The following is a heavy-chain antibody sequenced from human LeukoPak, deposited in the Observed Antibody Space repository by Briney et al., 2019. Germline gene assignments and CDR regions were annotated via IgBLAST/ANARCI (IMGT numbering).Heavy chain of an antibody. Sequence: GGSLRLSCAASEFTFSNAWMNWVRQAPGKGLEWVSYISSSSSTIYYADSVKGRFTISRDNAKNSLYLQMNSLRAEDTAVYYCARRGTYYYDSSPPYWGQGTLVTVSS. CDR2: ISSSSSTI. V-gene: IGHV3-48*04. CDR3: ARRGTYYYDSSPPY. J-gene: IGHJ4*02. D-gene: IGHD3-22*01. CDR1: EFTFSNAW.